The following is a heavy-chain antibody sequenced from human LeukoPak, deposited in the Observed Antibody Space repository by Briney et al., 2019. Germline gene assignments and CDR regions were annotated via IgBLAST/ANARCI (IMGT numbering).Heavy chain of an antibody. CDR2: IYRGGST. CDR3: ASFQYQLPIFDY. D-gene: IGHD2-2*01. J-gene: IGHJ4*02. V-gene: IGHV3-53*01. CDR1: GFIVSSDY. Sequence: GGSLRLSCAASGFIVSSDYMSWVRQAPGKGLEWVSVIYRGGSTYYADSVKGRFTISRDNAKNSLYLQMNSLRAEDTAVYYCASFQYQLPIFDYWGQGTLVTVSS.